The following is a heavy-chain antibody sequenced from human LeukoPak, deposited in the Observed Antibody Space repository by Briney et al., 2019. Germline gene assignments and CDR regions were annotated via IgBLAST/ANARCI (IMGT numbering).Heavy chain of an antibody. D-gene: IGHD2-15*01. CDR2: ISGSGGST. V-gene: IGHV3-23*01. J-gene: IGHJ6*02. CDR3: ASPGIVVVVAARGYGMDV. Sequence: GGSLRLSCAASGFTFSSYAMSWVCQAPGKGLEWVSAISGSGGSTYYADSVKGRFTISRDNSKNTLYLQMNSLRAEDTAVYYCASPGIVVVVAARGYGMDVWGQGTTVTVSS. CDR1: GFTFSSYA.